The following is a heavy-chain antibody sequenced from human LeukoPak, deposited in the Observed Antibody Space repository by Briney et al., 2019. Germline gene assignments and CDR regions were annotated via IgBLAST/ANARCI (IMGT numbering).Heavy chain of an antibody. CDR1: GFTFSSYE. CDR3: ARATAADHYYYYGMDV. J-gene: IGHJ6*02. V-gene: IGHV3-48*03. Sequence: GGSLRLSCAASGFTFSSYEMNWVRQAPGNGLEWVSYINSSGSTIYYADSVKGRFTISRDNAKNSLYLQMNSLRAEDTAVYYCARATAADHYYYYGMDVWGQGTTVTVSS. D-gene: IGHD6-13*01. CDR2: INSSGSTI.